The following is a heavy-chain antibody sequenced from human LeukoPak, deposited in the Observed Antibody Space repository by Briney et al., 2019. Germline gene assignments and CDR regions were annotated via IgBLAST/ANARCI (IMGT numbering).Heavy chain of an antibody. J-gene: IGHJ5*02. CDR3: ARGGYYGPGNDFRFDP. D-gene: IGHD3-10*01. V-gene: IGHV4-39*07. CDR1: GGSISSSSYY. Sequence: SETLSLTRTVSGGSISSSSYYWGWIRQPPGKGLEWIGSIYYSGSTYYNPSLKSRVTISVDTSKNQFSLKLSSVTAADTAVYYCARGGYYGPGNDFRFDPWGQGTLVTVSS. CDR2: IYYSGST.